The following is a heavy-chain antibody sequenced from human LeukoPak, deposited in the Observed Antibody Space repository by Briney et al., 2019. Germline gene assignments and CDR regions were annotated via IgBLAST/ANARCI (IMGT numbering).Heavy chain of an antibody. V-gene: IGHV1-69*05. CDR3: ARSSSHDYGGNPLDY. CDR2: IIPIFGTA. Sequence: ASVKVSCKASGGTFSSYAISWVRQAPGQGLEWMGGIIPIFGTANYAQKFQGRVTITTDESTSTAYMELSSLRSEDTAVYYCARSSSHDYGGNPLDYWGQGTLVTVSS. CDR1: GGTFSSYA. D-gene: IGHD4-23*01. J-gene: IGHJ4*02.